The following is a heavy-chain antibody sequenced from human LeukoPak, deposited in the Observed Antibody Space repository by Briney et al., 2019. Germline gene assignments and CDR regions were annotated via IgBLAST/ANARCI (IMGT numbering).Heavy chain of an antibody. Sequence: GGSLRLSCAASGFTFSDYAMSWVRQAPGKGLEWVSSISNSGTFRYYADSVKGRFTISGDNAKNSLFLQMNSLRAEDTAVYYCARSDYSGWYFFDYWGQGTLVTVSS. D-gene: IGHD6-19*01. CDR3: ARSDYSGWYFFDY. V-gene: IGHV3-21*01. J-gene: IGHJ4*02. CDR1: GFTFSDYA. CDR2: ISNSGTFR.